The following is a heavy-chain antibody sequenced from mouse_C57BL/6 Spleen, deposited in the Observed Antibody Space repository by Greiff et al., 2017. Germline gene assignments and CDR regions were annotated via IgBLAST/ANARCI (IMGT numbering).Heavy chain of an antibody. CDR1: GFTFSDYG. V-gene: IGHV5-15*01. CDR2: ISNLAYSI. J-gene: IGHJ3*01. Sequence: EVKLVESGGGLVQPGGSLKLSCAASGFTFSDYGMAWVRQAPRKGPEWVAFISNLAYSIYYADTVTGRFTISRENAKNTLYLEMSSLRSEDTAMYYCARLITTVAQGFAYWGQGTLVTVSA. CDR3: ARLITTVAQGFAY. D-gene: IGHD1-1*01.